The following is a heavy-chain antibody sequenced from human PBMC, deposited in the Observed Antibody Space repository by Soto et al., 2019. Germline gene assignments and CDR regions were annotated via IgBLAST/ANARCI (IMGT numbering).Heavy chain of an antibody. CDR2: IGTAGDT. Sequence: GGSLRLSCAASGFTFSSYDMHWVRQATGKGLEWVSAIGTAGDTYYPGSVKGRFTISRENAKNSLYLQMNSLRAGDTAVYYCARGGYDILTGAEYYFDYCGQGTLVTVSS. V-gene: IGHV3-13*01. CDR3: ARGGYDILTGAEYYFDY. D-gene: IGHD3-9*01. J-gene: IGHJ4*02. CDR1: GFTFSSYD.